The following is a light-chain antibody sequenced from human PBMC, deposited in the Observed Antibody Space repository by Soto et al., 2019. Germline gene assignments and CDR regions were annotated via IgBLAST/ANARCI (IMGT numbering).Light chain of an antibody. Sequence: QAVVTQPPSASGTPEQRVTISCSGSSSNIGSNTVNWYQQLPGTAPKLLIYSNNQRPSGVPDRFSGSKSDTSASLAISGLQSEDEADYYCAAWDDSLNGWVFGGGTKVTVL. J-gene: IGLJ3*02. CDR2: SNN. CDR3: AAWDDSLNGWV. V-gene: IGLV1-44*01. CDR1: SSNIGSNT.